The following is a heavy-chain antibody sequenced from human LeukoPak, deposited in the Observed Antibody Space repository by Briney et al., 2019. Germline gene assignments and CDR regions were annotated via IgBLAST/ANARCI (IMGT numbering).Heavy chain of an antibody. Sequence: TPSETLSLTCTVSGGSISSYYWSWIRQPPGKGLEWIGYIYYSGSTNYNPSLKSRVTISVDTSKNQFSLKLSSVTAADTAVYYCARQIDYGDYFDYWGQGTLVTVSS. J-gene: IGHJ4*02. V-gene: IGHV4-59*08. CDR2: IYYSGST. D-gene: IGHD4-17*01. CDR3: ARQIDYGDYFDY. CDR1: GGSISSYY.